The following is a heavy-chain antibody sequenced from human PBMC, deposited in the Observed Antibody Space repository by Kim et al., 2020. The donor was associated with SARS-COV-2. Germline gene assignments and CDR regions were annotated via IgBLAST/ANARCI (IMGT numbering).Heavy chain of an antibody. CDR2: GSTYI. CDR3: ARMGAP. V-gene: IGHV3-11*06. Sequence: GSTYIDYADSVKGRFTISRDDAQNSLYLQMNSLRADDTAVYYCARMGAPWGQGTLVTVSS. J-gene: IGHJ4*02.